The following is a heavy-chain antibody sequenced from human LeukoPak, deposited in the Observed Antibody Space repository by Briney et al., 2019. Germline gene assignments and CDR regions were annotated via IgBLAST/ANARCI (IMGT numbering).Heavy chain of an antibody. CDR2: ISSSSSTI. Sequence: SGGSLRLSCAASGLTFSSYSMNWVRQAPGKGLEWVSYISSSSSTIYYADSVKGRFTISRDNAKNSLYLQMNSLRAEDTALYYCAREQLVPAAPFDYWGQGTLVTVSS. CDR1: GLTFSSYS. CDR3: AREQLVPAAPFDY. J-gene: IGHJ4*02. V-gene: IGHV3-48*01. D-gene: IGHD2-2*01.